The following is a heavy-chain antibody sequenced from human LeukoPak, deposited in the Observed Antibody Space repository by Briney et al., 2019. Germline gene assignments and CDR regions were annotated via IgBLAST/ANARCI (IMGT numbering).Heavy chain of an antibody. V-gene: IGHV1-18*01. CDR2: INPYNENT. J-gene: IGHJ6*03. CDR3: ARGRIPARLRELGVVTDRHYYMDV. D-gene: IGHD3-3*01. Sequence: ASVKVSCKASGYTFTNFAISWVRQAPGQGLEWMGWINPYNENTKYALKVQGRVTMTTDTSTSTAYMELRSLSPDDTAVFYCARGRIPARLRELGVVTDRHYYMDVWGKGTTVTVSS. CDR1: GYTFTNFA.